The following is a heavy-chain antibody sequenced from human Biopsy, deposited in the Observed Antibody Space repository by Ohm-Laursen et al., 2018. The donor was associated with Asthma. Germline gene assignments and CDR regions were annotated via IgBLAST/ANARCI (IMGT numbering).Heavy chain of an antibody. Sequence: SLRLSCSASEFTFSNYGMHWVRQAPGKGLEWLAIISFDGTNRNYTDSVKGRFTISRDNSRNTLHLEMNSLRAEDTAVYYCARDGPELPTELDYWGPGTLVTVSS. J-gene: IGHJ4*02. CDR3: ARDGPELPTELDY. CDR2: ISFDGTNR. V-gene: IGHV3-30*03. CDR1: EFTFSNYG. D-gene: IGHD1-14*01.